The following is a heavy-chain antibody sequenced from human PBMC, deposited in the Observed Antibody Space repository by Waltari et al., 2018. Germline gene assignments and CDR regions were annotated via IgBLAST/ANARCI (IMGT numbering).Heavy chain of an antibody. CDR1: GYRFPSHD. CDR3: ARGGVYGSGNNWFDP. CDR2: MNPDSGST. D-gene: IGHD3-10*01. Sequence: QMQLVQSGAEVRKPGASLKVSCKASGYRFPSHDINWVRQATGQGLEWMGWMNPDSGSTYYAREFQGRISMTRNTSITTAYMELNSLTFEDTAGYYCARGGVYGSGNNWFDPWGQGTQVTVSS. V-gene: IGHV1-8*01. J-gene: IGHJ5*02.